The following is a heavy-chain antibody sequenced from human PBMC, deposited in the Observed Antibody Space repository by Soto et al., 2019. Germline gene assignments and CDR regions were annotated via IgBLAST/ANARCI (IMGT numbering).Heavy chain of an antibody. J-gene: IGHJ3*01. D-gene: IGHD6-19*01. CDR2: IDDSAKV. CDR1: GGSLGGSPYH. V-gene: IGHV4-39*02. CDR3: ERGGSSEWQVAVDF. Sequence: SETLSLTCAVSGGSLGGSPYHWGWIRQPPGKGLEWIGSIDDSAKVYYNPSLRGRVTLFVDTSKNHFSLNLKSVTAADTAVYYSERGGSSEWQVAVDFWGQGTMVTVSS.